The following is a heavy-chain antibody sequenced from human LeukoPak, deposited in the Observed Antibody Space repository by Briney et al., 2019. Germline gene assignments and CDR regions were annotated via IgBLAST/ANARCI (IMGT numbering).Heavy chain of an antibody. CDR3: ATETIGRHYDY. J-gene: IGHJ4*02. Sequence: PGGSLRLSCAASGFTFSSCGFNWVRQAPEKGLEWVSSIGPTGTDRYYADSVRGRFTISRDNAKNSMYLQMDSLRDEDTAVYYCATETIGRHYDYWGQGTLLTVSS. D-gene: IGHD1-14*01. V-gene: IGHV3-21*01. CDR1: GFTFSSCG. CDR2: IGPTGTDR.